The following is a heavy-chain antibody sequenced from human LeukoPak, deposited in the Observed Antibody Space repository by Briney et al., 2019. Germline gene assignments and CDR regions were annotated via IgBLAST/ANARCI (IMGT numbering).Heavy chain of an antibody. Sequence: GGSLRLSCAASGFMFSSYQMNWVRQAPEKGLEWVSYISGSGKTIFYSDSVRGRFTISRDNAKNSLYLQMNSLRAEDTAVYYCAKVPSYDSSGYHSPKFDYWGQGTLVTVSS. CDR3: AKVPSYDSSGYHSPKFDY. CDR2: ISGSGKTI. CDR1: GFMFSSYQ. V-gene: IGHV3-48*03. J-gene: IGHJ4*02. D-gene: IGHD3-22*01.